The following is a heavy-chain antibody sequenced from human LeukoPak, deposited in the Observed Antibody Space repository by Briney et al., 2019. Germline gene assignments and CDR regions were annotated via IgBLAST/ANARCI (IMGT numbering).Heavy chain of an antibody. Sequence: GSLRLSCAASGFTFSSYAMHWVRQAPGKGLERVAVISYDGSNKYYADSVKGRFTISRDNSKNTLYLQMNSLRAEDTAVYYCARDSGGWYHFDYWGQGTLVTVSS. V-gene: IGHV3-30*04. D-gene: IGHD6-19*01. CDR1: GFTFSSYA. CDR2: ISYDGSNK. CDR3: ARDSGGWYHFDY. J-gene: IGHJ4*02.